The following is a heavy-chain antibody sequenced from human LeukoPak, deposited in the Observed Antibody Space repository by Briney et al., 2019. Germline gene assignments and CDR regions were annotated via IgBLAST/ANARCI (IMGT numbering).Heavy chain of an antibody. D-gene: IGHD5-18*01. J-gene: IGHJ6*03. V-gene: IGHV1-2*02. CDR3: ARRYSYGYKYYYYYYMDV. CDR2: INPNSGGT. CDR1: GYTFTGYY. Sequence: ASVKVSCKASGYTFTGYYMHWVRQAPGQGLEWMGWINPNSGGTNYAQKFQGRVTMTRDTSISTAYMELSRLRSDDTAVYYCARRYSYGYKYYYYYYMDVWGKGTTVTVSS.